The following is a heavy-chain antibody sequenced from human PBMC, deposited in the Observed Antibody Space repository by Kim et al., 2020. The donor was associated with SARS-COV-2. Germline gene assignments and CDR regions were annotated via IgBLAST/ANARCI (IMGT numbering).Heavy chain of an antibody. CDR2: IYTSGST. CDR3: AREGTMGSSWYFHGMDV. CDR1: GGSISSGSYY. D-gene: IGHD6-13*01. V-gene: IGHV4-61*02. J-gene: IGHJ6*02. Sequence: SETLSLTCTVSGGSISSGSYYWSWIRQPAGKGLEWIGRIYTSGSTNYNPSLKSRVTISVDTSKNQFSLKLSSVTAADTAVYYCAREGTMGSSWYFHGMDVWGQGTTVTVSS.